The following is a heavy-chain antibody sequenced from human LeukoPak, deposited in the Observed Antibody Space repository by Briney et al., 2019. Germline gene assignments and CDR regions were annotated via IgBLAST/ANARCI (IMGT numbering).Heavy chain of an antibody. V-gene: IGHV3-23*01. J-gene: IGHJ4*02. CDR1: GFTFSSCA. CDR2: ISGSGTAT. D-gene: IGHD1-20*01. Sequence: GGSLRLSCAASGFTFSSCAMSWVRQAPGKGLEWVSTISGSGTATYYADSVKGRFTISRGNSKNTLYLQMNGLRAEDTAVHYCAKENNWNDGRFNYFDYWGQGTLVTVSS. CDR3: AKENNWNDGRFNYFDY.